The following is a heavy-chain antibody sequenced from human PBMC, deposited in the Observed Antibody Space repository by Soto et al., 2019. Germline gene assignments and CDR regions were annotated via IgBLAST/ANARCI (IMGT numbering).Heavy chain of an antibody. J-gene: IGHJ4*02. D-gene: IGHD3-10*01. CDR3: ARGRASGSYYLLDY. Sequence: ASVKVSCKASGNTFTSYDINWVRQATEHGLEWMGWINPNSGNIGYAQKFQGRVTMTRDTAIRTAYMEVSRLRSDDTAVYYCARGRASGSYYLLDYWGQGTLVTVSS. V-gene: IGHV1-8*01. CDR1: GNTFTSYD. CDR2: INPNSGNI.